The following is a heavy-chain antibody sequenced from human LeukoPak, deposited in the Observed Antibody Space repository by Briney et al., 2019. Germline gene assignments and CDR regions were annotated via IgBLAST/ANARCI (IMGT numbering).Heavy chain of an antibody. D-gene: IGHD3-22*01. CDR3: AKGPVVITIPPDY. V-gene: IGHV3-9*01. Sequence: GGSLTLSCAASGFTFDDYAMHWLRQAPGKGLEWVSGISWNSGSIGYADSVKGRFTISRDNAKNSLYLQMNSLRAEDTALYYCAKGPVVITIPPDYWGQGTLVTVSS. CDR2: ISWNSGSI. J-gene: IGHJ4*02. CDR1: GFTFDDYA.